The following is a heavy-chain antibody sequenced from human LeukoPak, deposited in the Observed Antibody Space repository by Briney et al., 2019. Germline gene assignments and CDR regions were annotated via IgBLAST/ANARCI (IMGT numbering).Heavy chain of an antibody. V-gene: IGHV1-18*01. CDR2: ISAYNGNT. CDR1: GYTFTSYG. CDR3: ARVKCSSTSCYHGCDY. D-gene: IGHD2-2*01. Sequence: ASVKVSCKASGYTFTSYGISWVRQAPGQGLEWMGWISAYNGNTNYAQKLQGRVTTTTDTSTSTAYMELRSLRSDDTAVYYCARVKCSSTSCYHGCDYWGQGTLVTVSS. J-gene: IGHJ4*02.